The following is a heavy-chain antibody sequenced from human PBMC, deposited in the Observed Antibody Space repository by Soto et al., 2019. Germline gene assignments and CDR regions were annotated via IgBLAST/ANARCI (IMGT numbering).Heavy chain of an antibody. CDR1: GYTFTSYD. Sequence: ASVKVSCKASGYTFTSYDINWVRQATGQGHEWKGWMNPNSGNTGYTQKFQGRVTMTRNTSISTAYMELSSLRSEETAVYYCARGPDYYYYYMDVWGKGTTVTVSS. J-gene: IGHJ6*03. V-gene: IGHV1-8*01. CDR3: ARGPDYYYYYMDV. CDR2: MNPNSGNT.